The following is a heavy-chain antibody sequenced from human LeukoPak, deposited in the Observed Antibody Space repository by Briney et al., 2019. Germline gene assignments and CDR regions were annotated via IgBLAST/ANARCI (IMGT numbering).Heavy chain of an antibody. V-gene: IGHV4-38-2*02. Sequence: TSETLSLTCTVSGYSISSGYSWGCIRPPPGKGLEWIGSIYHGGTTYYNPSLKSRVSMSVDTSKNQFSLKLSSVTAGDTAVYYCASTPYYYDSSGYYGYWGQGTLVTVSS. CDR1: GYSISSGYS. D-gene: IGHD3-22*01. CDR3: ASTPYYYDSSGYYGY. CDR2: IYHGGTT. J-gene: IGHJ4*02.